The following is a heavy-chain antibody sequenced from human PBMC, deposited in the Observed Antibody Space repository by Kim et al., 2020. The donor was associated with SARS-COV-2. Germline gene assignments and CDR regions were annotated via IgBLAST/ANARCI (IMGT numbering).Heavy chain of an antibody. D-gene: IGHD6-13*01. Sequence: YADSVKGRFTISRDKSKNTLDLQMNSLRAEDTAVYYCAKRYSSSWYVDYWGQGTLVTVSS. CDR3: AKRYSSSWYVDY. V-gene: IGHV3-30*02. J-gene: IGHJ4*02.